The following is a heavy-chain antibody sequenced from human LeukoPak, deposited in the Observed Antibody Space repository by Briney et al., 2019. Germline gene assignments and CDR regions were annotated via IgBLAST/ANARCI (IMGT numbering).Heavy chain of an antibody. CDR1: GGTFSDHA. D-gene: IGHD6-19*01. J-gene: IGHJ4*02. V-gene: IGHV1-69*04. CDR3: AIIGVGGVDPFDS. Sequence: VASVKVSCKASGGTFSDHAVSWVRQAPGQGLEWMGRIIPLIGIRSYAQKFQDRVTINTDKSTNTAYMEVSTLRSEDTAVYYCAIIGVGGVDPFDSWGQGTLVTFSS. CDR2: IIPLIGIR.